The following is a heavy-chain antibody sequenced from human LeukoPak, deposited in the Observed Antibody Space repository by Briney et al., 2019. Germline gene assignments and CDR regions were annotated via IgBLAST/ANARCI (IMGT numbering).Heavy chain of an antibody. CDR1: GGSISSYY. CDR2: IYYSGST. J-gene: IGHJ2*01. CDR3: ARLVVIGYFDL. D-gene: IGHD2-21*01. Sequence: SETLSLTCTVSGGSISSYYWSWIRQPPGKGLEWIGYIYYSGSTNYNPSLKSRVTISVDTSKNQFSLKLSSVTAADTAVYYCARLVVIGYFDLWGRGTLVTVSS. V-gene: IGHV4-59*01.